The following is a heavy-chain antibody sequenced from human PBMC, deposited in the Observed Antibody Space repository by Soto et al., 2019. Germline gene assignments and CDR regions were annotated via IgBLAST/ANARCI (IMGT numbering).Heavy chain of an antibody. Sequence: SVKVSCKASGDTFSFYTINWVRQAPGLGLEWVGRINPILSMSNYAQKFQGRVTMTADKSTSTAYMELRSLRFGDTAIYYCATSYGSGYRAFDYWGQGALVTVSS. J-gene: IGHJ4*02. CDR1: GDTFSFYT. V-gene: IGHV1-69*02. CDR3: ATSYGSGYRAFDY. CDR2: INPILSMS. D-gene: IGHD3-10*01.